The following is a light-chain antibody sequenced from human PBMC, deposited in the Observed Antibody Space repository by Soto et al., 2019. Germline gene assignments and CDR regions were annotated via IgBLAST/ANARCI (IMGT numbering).Light chain of an antibody. J-gene: IGKJ4*01. CDR2: WAS. CDR1: QSVLYSSNNKNY. V-gene: IGKV4-1*01. Sequence: DIVMTQSPDSLAVSLGERATINCKSSQSVLYSSNNKNYLTWYQQKPGQPPKLLISWASTRESGVPERFSVSGSGTDFTLTISSLQAEDVAVYYCQQYYDSPLTFGGGTKVEIK. CDR3: QQYYDSPLT.